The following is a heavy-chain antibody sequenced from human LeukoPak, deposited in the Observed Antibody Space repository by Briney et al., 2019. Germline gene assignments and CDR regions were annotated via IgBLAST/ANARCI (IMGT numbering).Heavy chain of an antibody. V-gene: IGHV3-30*02. CDR1: GFTFSSCG. Sequence: PGGYLRLSCAASGFTFSSCGMHWVRQAPGKGLEWVAFIRYDGSNKYYADSVKGRFTISRDNSKTTVYLQMNSLRAEDTAVYYCARDLTGLWAAYWGQGTLVTVSS. CDR3: ARDLTGLWAAY. J-gene: IGHJ4*02. D-gene: IGHD3-10*01. CDR2: IRYDGSNK.